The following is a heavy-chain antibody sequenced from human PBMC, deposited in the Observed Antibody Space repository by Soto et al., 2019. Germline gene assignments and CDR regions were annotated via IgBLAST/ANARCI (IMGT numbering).Heavy chain of an antibody. Sequence: PLVSQRVSCTVSEVNFKDYGRNWVSKKPGKGLEWVSSISIRGSIYYPDSVKGRFTISRDNAKNSLYLQLNSLRDEDKAGYYCAREPYDLTDYGMDVWGQGTTVTVSS. D-gene: IGHD3-22*01. J-gene: IGHJ6*02. CDR3: AREPYDLTDYGMDV. V-gene: IGHV3-48*02. CDR1: EVNFKDYG. CDR2: ISIRGSI.